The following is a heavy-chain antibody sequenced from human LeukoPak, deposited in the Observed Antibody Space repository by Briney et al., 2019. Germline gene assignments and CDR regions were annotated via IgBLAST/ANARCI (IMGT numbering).Heavy chain of an antibody. CDR1: GGSISSSSYY. D-gene: IGHD3-22*01. CDR3: ARGPYSYDSSGAFDI. CDR2: IYYTGST. Sequence: SETLSLTCTVSGGSISSSSYYWGWIRQPPGKGLEWIGCIYYTGSTYYNPSLKSRVTISVDTSKNQFSLKLSSVTAADTAVYFCARGPYSYDSSGAFDIWGQGTMVTVSS. V-gene: IGHV4-39*01. J-gene: IGHJ3*02.